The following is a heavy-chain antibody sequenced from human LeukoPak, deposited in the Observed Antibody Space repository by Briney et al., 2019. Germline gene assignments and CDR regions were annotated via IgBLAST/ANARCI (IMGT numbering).Heavy chain of an antibody. J-gene: IGHJ6*03. CDR2: INPNSGGT. Sequence: ASVKVSCKASGYTFTGYYMHWVRQAPGQGLEWMGWINPNSGGTNYAQKFQGRVTMTRDTSISTAYMELSRLRSDDTAVYYCARTGDISPYYYYYMDVWGKGTTVTVSS. CDR3: ARTGDISPYYYYYMDV. CDR1: GYTFTGYY. D-gene: IGHD5-12*01. V-gene: IGHV1-2*02.